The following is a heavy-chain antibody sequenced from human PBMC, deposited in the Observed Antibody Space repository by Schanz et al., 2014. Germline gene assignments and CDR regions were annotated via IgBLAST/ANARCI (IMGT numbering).Heavy chain of an antibody. J-gene: IGHJ4*02. CDR2: IKQDGSEK. CDR3: AKDGGERGVYLEY. CDR1: GFTFSSYW. V-gene: IGHV3-7*01. D-gene: IGHD1-1*01. Sequence: EVQLVESGGGLVQPGGSLRLSCAASGFTFSSYWMSWVRQAPGEGLEWVANIKQDGSEKYYVDSVKGRFTISRDNAKNSLYLQMNSLRPEDTAVYYCAKDGGERGVYLEYWGQGTLVTVSS.